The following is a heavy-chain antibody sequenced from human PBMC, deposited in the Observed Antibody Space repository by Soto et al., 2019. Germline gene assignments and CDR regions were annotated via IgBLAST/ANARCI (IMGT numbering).Heavy chain of an antibody. V-gene: IGHV4-34*01. Sequence: SETLSITCAVYGVSFSGYCSSWIRPPPREGLEGGGGIHHRGSTNYNRSLKSRVTISVDTSKNQFSLKLSSVTAAATDVYYCARDGPYGRGDYDAAFDIWGQGTMVTVSS. CDR2: IHHRGST. D-gene: IGHD4-17*01. CDR1: GVSFSGYC. CDR3: ARDGPYGRGDYDAAFDI. J-gene: IGHJ3*02.